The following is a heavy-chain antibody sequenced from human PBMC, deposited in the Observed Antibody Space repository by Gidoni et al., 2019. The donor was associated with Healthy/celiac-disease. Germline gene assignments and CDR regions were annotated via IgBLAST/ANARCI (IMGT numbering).Heavy chain of an antibody. CDR3: ARLAYCSGGSCSLGGEVDY. CDR2: INPNSGGT. Sequence: QVQLVQSGAEVKKPGASVKVSCKASGYTFTGDYMHWVRQAPGQGLEWMGRINPNSGGTNYAQKFQGRVTMTRDTSISTAYMELSRLRSDDTAVYYWARLAYCSGGSCSLGGEVDYWGQGTLVTVSS. V-gene: IGHV1-2*06. D-gene: IGHD2-15*01. J-gene: IGHJ4*02. CDR1: GYTFTGDY.